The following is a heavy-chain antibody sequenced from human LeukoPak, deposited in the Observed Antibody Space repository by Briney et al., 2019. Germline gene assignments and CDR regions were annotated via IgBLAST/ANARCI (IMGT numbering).Heavy chain of an antibody. D-gene: IGHD3-16*01. J-gene: IGHJ4*02. CDR2: ISSDGRTK. CDR3: AKDGGVTGTFDY. V-gene: IGHV3-30*04. CDR1: GFTFSGYA. Sequence: PGGSLRLSCAASGFTFSGYAIQWVRQAPGKGLEWVGVISSDGRTKYYADSVQGRFTIPRDNSENTLFLQMNSLRAEDTAVYYCAKDGGVTGTFDYWGQGTLVPVSS.